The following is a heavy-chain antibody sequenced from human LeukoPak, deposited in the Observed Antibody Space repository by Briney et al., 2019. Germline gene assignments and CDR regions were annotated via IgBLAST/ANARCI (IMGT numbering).Heavy chain of an antibody. CDR3: ARGRVYDFWSGYLAFGRDY. D-gene: IGHD3-3*01. Sequence: GGSLRLSCTASGFAFDEHGMSWVRQVPGKGLEWVSGINWSGGSTGYADPLRGRFTISRDNAKNSLYLQMDSLRSEDTAVYYCARGRVYDFWSGYLAFGRDYWGQGTLVTVSS. CDR2: INWSGGST. V-gene: IGHV3-20*04. CDR1: GFAFDEHG. J-gene: IGHJ4*02.